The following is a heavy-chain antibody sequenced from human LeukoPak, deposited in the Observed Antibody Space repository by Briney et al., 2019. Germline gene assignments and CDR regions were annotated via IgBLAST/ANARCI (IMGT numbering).Heavy chain of an antibody. CDR1: GFTFSSYA. D-gene: IGHD2/OR15-2a*01. V-gene: IGHV3-23*01. J-gene: IGHJ4*02. Sequence: GGSLRLSCAASGFTFSSYAMSWVRQAPGKGLEWVSAISGSGGSTYYADSVKGRFTISRDNSKNTLYLQMNSLRAEDTAVYYCAKGSQYWSSPDPRFDYWGQGTLVTVSS. CDR3: AKGSQYWSSPDPRFDY. CDR2: ISGSGGST.